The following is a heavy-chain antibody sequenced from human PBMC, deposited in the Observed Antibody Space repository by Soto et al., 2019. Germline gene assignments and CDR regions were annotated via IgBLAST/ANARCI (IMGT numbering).Heavy chain of an antibody. Sequence: QLQLQESGPGLVRPSETLSLTCTVSGGSISSSHYYWGWIRQPPGKGLEWIGSIYYSGSTYYNLSLQSRVTLSVDTSKNQFSRKLSSVTAADSAVYYCASPKIAFYNLFDPWGLGTLVTVSA. D-gene: IGHD3-3*02. CDR3: ASPKIAFYNLFDP. CDR2: IYYSGST. V-gene: IGHV4-39*01. CDR1: GGSISSSHYY. J-gene: IGHJ5*02.